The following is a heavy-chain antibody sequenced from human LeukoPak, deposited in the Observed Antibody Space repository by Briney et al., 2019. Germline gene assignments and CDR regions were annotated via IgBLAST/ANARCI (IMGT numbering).Heavy chain of an antibody. CDR2: ISGSGGST. Sequence: GGSLRPSCAASGFTFSSYALSWVRQFPGKGLEWVSAISGSGGSTYYADSVKGRFTISRDNSKNTLHLQMNSLRAEDTAVYYCAKGPLIEVAGTTWDYWGQGTLVTVSS. V-gene: IGHV3-23*01. J-gene: IGHJ4*02. D-gene: IGHD6-19*01. CDR3: AKGPLIEVAGTTWDY. CDR1: GFTFSSYA.